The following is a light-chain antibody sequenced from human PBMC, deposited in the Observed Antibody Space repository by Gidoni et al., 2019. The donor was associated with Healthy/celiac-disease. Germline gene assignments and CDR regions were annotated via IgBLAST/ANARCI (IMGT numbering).Light chain of an antibody. CDR1: QSISSW. V-gene: IGKV1-5*03. J-gene: IGKJ2*01. CDR3: QQYNSYSPRA. Sequence: DIPMTQSPSTLSASVGDRVTITCRASQSISSWLAWDQQKPGKAPKLLIYKASSLESGVPSRFSGSGPGTEFTLTISSLQPDDFATYYCQQYNSYSPRAFGQGTKLEIK. CDR2: KAS.